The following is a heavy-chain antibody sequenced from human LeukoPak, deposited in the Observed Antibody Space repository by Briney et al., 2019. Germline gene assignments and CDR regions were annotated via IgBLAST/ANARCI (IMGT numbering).Heavy chain of an antibody. CDR3: ATGGRSGVSLEQ. V-gene: IGHV3-53*01. CDR2: IYSGGST. D-gene: IGHD1/OR15-1a*01. CDR1: GLTVSSHY. J-gene: IGHJ4*02. Sequence: GGSLRLSCAPSGLTVSSHYMSWVRQAPGRAREWVSVIYSGGSTYYADSVKGRLPISRDNSKTTLFLQMNSLKAEDTAVYYCATGGRSGVSLEQWGQGTLVTVSS.